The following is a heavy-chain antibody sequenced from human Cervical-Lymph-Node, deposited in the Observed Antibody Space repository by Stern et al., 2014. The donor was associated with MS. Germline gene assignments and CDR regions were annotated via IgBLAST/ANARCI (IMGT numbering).Heavy chain of an antibody. Sequence: QEQLVQSGSELKKPGASVKVSCKASGYTFTTYSMNWVRQAPGQGLEWMGWINTKTGSPTYAQGFTGRVVFSLATSVSTAYLQVSNLKADDIAVYYCASGTFLDFWGQGTLVTVSS. V-gene: IGHV7-4-1*02. D-gene: IGHD1-14*01. J-gene: IGHJ4*02. CDR2: INTKTGSP. CDR3: ASGTFLDF. CDR1: GYTFTTYS.